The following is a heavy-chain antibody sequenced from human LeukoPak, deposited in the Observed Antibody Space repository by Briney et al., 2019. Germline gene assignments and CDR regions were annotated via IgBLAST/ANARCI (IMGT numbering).Heavy chain of an antibody. V-gene: IGHV1-46*01. Sequence: GASVKVSCKTSGYTYTSYYMHWVRQAPGQGLEWMGIINPSGGSTSYAQKFQGRVTMTRDTSTSTVYMELSSLRSEDTAVYYCARMVYYYDSSGYYYVGYYYGMDVWGQGTTVTVSS. J-gene: IGHJ6*02. CDR3: ARMVYYYDSSGYYYVGYYYGMDV. CDR2: INPSGGST. CDR1: GYTYTSYY. D-gene: IGHD3-22*01.